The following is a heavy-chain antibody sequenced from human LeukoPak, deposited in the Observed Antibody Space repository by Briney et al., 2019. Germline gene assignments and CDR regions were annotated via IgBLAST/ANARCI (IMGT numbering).Heavy chain of an antibody. D-gene: IGHD5-12*01. CDR2: IYGSGTT. Sequence: SSETLSLTCTVSGGSVSNYYWSWVRQPAGKGLEWIGRIYGSGTTRYNPSLQSRVTMSVDVSKNQFSLKLTSMPAADTAVYFCARGMAEAYDYNWFDPWGQGILVTVSS. J-gene: IGHJ5*02. CDR3: ARGMAEAYDYNWFDP. V-gene: IGHV4-4*07. CDR1: GGSVSNYY.